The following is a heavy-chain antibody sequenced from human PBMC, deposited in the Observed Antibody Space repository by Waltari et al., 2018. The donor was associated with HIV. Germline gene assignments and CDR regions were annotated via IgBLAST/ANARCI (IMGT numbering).Heavy chain of an antibody. Sequence: QVQLVESGGGVVQPGRSLRLSCAASGFTFSSYGMHWVRQAPGKWLEWVAVISYDGSNKYYADAVKGRFTISRDNSKNTLYLQMNSLRAEDTAVHYCAKRIVGAFESLDFDACDIWGQGTMVTVSS. CDR1: GFTFSSYG. V-gene: IGHV3-30*18. CDR2: ISYDGSNK. CDR3: AKRIVGAFESLDFDACDI. J-gene: IGHJ3*02. D-gene: IGHD1-26*01.